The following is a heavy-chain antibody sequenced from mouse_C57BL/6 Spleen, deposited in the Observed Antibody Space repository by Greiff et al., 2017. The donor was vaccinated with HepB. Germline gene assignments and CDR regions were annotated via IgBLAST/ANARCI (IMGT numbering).Heavy chain of an antibody. CDR3: ARGSTMVTREFAY. CDR2: INPNNGGT. CDR1: GYTFTDYN. V-gene: IGHV1-18*01. Sequence: EVQLQQSGPELVKPGASVKIPCKASGYTFTDYNMDWVKQSHGKSLEWIGDINPNNGGTIYNQKFKGKATLTVDKSSSTAYMELRSLTSEDTAVYYCARGSTMVTREFAYWGQGTLVTVAA. J-gene: IGHJ3*01. D-gene: IGHD2-2*01.